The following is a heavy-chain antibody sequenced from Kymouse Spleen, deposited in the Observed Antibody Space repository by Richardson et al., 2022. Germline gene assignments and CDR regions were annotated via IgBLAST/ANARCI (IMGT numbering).Heavy chain of an antibody. D-gene: IGHD1-26*01. CDR2: INHSGST. V-gene: IGHV4-34*01. CDR3: ARGSEWELSYYFDY. J-gene: IGHJ4*02. Sequence: QVQLQQWGAGLLKPSETLSLTCAVYGGSFSGYYWSWIRQPPGKGLEWIGEINHSGSTNYNPSLKSRVTISVDTSKNQFSLKLSSVTAADTAVYYCARGSEWELSYYFDYWGQGTLVTVSS. CDR1: GGSFSGYY.